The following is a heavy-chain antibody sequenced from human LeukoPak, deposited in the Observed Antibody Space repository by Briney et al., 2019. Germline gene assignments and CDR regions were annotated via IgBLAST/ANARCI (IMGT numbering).Heavy chain of an antibody. D-gene: IGHD5-24*01. V-gene: IGHV3-11*04. CDR3: ATHFEMATIGY. CDR2: ISTGGSTV. CDR1: GFTFSDYY. Sequence: GGSLRLSCAASGFTFSDYYMSWIRQAPGKGLEWVSYISTGGSTVYSADSVKGRFIISRDNAKNTLYLQMNSLRAEDTAVYYCATHFEMATIGYWGQGTLVTVSS. J-gene: IGHJ4*02.